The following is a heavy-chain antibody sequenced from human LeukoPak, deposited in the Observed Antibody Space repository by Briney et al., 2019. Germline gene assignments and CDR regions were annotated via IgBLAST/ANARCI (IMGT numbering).Heavy chain of an antibody. CDR3: ARELPDYYDSRGYPLYYGMDV. CDR2: TNSGGSTI. V-gene: IGHV3-11*01. J-gene: IGHJ6*02. D-gene: IGHD3-22*01. CDR1: GFTFSDYY. Sequence: GGSLRLSCSASGFTFSDYYMNWIRQAPGKGLEWIPYTNSGGSTIYYAGSVKGRFTISRDNAKNSLYLQMNSLRAEDTAVYYCARELPDYYDSRGYPLYYGMDVWGRGTTVTVSS.